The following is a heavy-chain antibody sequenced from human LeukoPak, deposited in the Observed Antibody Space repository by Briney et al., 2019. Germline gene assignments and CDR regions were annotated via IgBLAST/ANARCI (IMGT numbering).Heavy chain of an antibody. Sequence: SQTLSLTCTVSGGSISSGEYYWSWIRQPPGKGLEWIGYIYYSGSTYYNPSLKSRVTISVDTSKNQFSLKLHSVTAADTAVYYCASGIADHGGGWFDPWGQGTLVTVSS. CDR3: ASGIADHGGGWFDP. D-gene: IGHD4/OR15-4a*01. CDR1: GGSISSGEYY. CDR2: IYYSGST. J-gene: IGHJ5*02. V-gene: IGHV4-30-4*01.